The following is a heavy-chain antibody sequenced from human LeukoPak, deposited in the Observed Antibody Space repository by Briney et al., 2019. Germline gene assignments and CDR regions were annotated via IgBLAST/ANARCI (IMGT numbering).Heavy chain of an antibody. CDR3: ARGSGSNWFDP. D-gene: IGHD3-10*01. J-gene: IGHJ5*02. CDR2: INHSGST. CDR1: GGSFSGYY. V-gene: IGHV4-34*01. Sequence: SETLSLTCAVYGGSFSGYYWSWIRQPPGKGLEWIGEINHSGSTNYNPSLKSRVTISVDTSKNQFSLKLSSVTAADTAVYHCARGSGSNWFDPWGQGTLVTVSP.